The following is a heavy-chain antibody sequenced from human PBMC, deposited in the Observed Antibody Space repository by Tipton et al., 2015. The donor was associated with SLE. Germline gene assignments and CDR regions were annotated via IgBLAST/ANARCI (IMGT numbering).Heavy chain of an antibody. CDR2: IYYSGST. Sequence: GLVKPSETLSLTCAVFGDSISSGYYWGWIRQPPGKGLEWIGSIYYSGSTHYSPSLKSRVTVSVDTSKNQFSLKLDSVTAADTAVYFCARGLDRAKTGYWGQGTLVTVSS. J-gene: IGHJ4*02. D-gene: IGHD1-14*01. V-gene: IGHV4-38-2*01. CDR3: ARGLDRAKTGY. CDR1: GDSISSGYY.